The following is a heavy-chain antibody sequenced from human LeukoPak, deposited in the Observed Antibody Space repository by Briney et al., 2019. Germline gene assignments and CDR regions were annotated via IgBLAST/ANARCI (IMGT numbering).Heavy chain of an antibody. CDR1: GGSVSGHY. CDR2: VHYTGST. V-gene: IGHV4-59*02. CDR3: ARFSSWHSFDY. D-gene: IGHD6-13*01. J-gene: IGHJ4*02. Sequence: SETLSLICNVSGGSVSGHYWAWVRQPPGKGLEWIGYVHYTGSTNYNPSLKSRVTISVDTSKNQFSLKLSSVTAADTAVYYCARFSSWHSFDYWGQGTLVTVSS.